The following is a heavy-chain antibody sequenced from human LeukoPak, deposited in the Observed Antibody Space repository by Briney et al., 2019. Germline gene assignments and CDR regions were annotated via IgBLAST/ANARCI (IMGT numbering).Heavy chain of an antibody. CDR1: GDSISSSTYSTTYY. Sequence: SETLPLTCTVSGDSISSSTYSTTYYWGWIRQPPGKGLEWIGSITYSGTTHYNASLKSQVTISVDTSKNQFSLRLSSVTAADTAVYFCARHGGRYNWSPSDWGQGTLVTVSS. D-gene: IGHD1-20*01. CDR3: ARHGGRYNWSPSD. CDR2: ITYSGTT. J-gene: IGHJ4*02. V-gene: IGHV4-39*01.